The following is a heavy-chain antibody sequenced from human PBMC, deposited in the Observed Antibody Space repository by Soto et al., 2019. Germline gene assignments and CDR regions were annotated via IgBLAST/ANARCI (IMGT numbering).Heavy chain of an antibody. V-gene: IGHV3-30*18. CDR3: AKARGDGYKYIDY. CDR2: ISYDGSNK. CDR1: GFTFSSYG. J-gene: IGHJ4*02. Sequence: QVQLVESGGGVVQPGRSLRLSCAASGFTFSSYGMHWVRQAPGKGLEWVAVISYDGSNKYYADSVKGRFTISRDNSKNTLDLQMNSLRAEDTAVYYCAKARGDGYKYIDYWGQGTLVTVSS. D-gene: IGHD5-12*01.